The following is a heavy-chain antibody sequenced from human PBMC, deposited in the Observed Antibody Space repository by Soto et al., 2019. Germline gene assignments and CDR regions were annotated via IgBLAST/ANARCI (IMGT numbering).Heavy chain of an antibody. Sequence: PSETLSLTCTVTGDSISSRSYYWGWIRQPPGKVLEWIGSIYYSGRTCNNPSLRSRVSMSIDTSKDQFSLKLKSVTASDTALYFCARQRTSVVTQAYFDVSGRGSLVTVGS. J-gene: IGHJ4*02. CDR3: ARQRTSVVTQAYFDV. CDR2: IYYSGRT. D-gene: IGHD4-4*01. V-gene: IGHV4-39*01. CDR1: GDSISSRSYY.